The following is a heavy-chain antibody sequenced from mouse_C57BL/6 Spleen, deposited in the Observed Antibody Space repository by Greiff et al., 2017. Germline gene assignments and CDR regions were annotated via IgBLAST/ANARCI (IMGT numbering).Heavy chain of an antibody. V-gene: IGHV5-17*01. CDR3: ARRSYYGSRYFDV. J-gene: IGHJ1*03. D-gene: IGHD1-1*01. CDR1: GFTFSDYG. Sequence: EVMLVESGGGLVKPGGSLKLSCAASGFTFSDYGMHWVRQAPEKGLEWVAYISSGSSTIYYADTVKGRFTISRDDAKNTLFLQMTSLRSEDTAMYYCARRSYYGSRYFDVWGTGTTVTVSS. CDR2: ISSGSSTI.